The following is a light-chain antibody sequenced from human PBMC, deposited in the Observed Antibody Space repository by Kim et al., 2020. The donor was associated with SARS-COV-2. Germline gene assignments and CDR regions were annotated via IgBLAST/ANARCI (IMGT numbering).Light chain of an antibody. CDR1: SLRNYF. Sequence: VALGQTVTITCQGDSLRNYFASWYQQKPGQAPVVVIYGKNNRPSGISDRFSGSSSGNTASLTITGAQAEDEADYYCNSRDSSGNHPFGGGTQLTVL. J-gene: IGLJ2*01. V-gene: IGLV3-19*01. CDR3: NSRDSSGNHP. CDR2: GKN.